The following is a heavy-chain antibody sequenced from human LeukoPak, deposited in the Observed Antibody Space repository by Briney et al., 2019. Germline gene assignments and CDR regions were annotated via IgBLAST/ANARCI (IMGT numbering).Heavy chain of an antibody. J-gene: IGHJ6*03. CDR3: ARGVRFSDFYYYMDV. CDR1: GYTFTNSD. Sequence: GASVKVSCKASGYTFTNSDINWVRQAPGQGLEWMGWMNPNSGKTGYARKFQGRVTFTRNSSISTVYMDLSSLRSEDTAVYCARGVRFSDFYYYMDVWGQGTTVTVSS. D-gene: IGHD3-3*01. CDR2: MNPNSGKT. V-gene: IGHV1-8*03.